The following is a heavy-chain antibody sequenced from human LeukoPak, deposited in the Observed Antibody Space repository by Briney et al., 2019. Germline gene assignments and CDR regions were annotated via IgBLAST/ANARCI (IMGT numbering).Heavy chain of an antibody. D-gene: IGHD1-14*01. CDR3: AKRDNTRAFDY. J-gene: IGHJ4*02. CDR2: ISGSGYSP. Sequence: GGSLRLSCAASGFTFASYAMAWVRQAPGKGLEWVSGISGSGYSPYYADSVKGRFTISRDNSKNTLDLQMNSLRAEDTAVYYCAKRDNTRAFDYWGQGTLVTVSS. CDR1: GFTFASYA. V-gene: IGHV3-23*01.